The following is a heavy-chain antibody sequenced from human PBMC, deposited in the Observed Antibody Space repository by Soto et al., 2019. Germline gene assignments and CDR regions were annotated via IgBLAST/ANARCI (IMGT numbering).Heavy chain of an antibody. D-gene: IGHD3-3*01. CDR2: ISAYNGNT. CDR3: ASSAYYDFWSGYREYGMDV. J-gene: IGHJ6*02. Sequence: GASVKVSCKASGGTFSSYAISWVRQAPGQGLEWMGWISAYNGNTNYAQKLQGRVTMTTDTSTSTAYMELRSLRSDDTAVYYCASSAYYDFWSGYREYGMDVWGQGTTVTVSS. CDR1: GGTFSSYA. V-gene: IGHV1-18*01.